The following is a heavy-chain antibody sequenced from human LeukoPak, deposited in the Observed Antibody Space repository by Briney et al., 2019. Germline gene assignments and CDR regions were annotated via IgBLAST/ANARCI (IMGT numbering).Heavy chain of an antibody. D-gene: IGHD1-26*01. J-gene: IGHJ4*02. CDR3: ARNAIRQGGSYHFDY. CDR1: AFTFTTYS. V-gene: IGHV3-21*01. Sequence: GGSLRLSCVASAFTFTTYSISWVRQAPGEGLEWVSSISISSSYIFYADAVKGRFTISRDKAKNSLYLQMNSLRPGDTAVYYCARNAIRQGGSYHFDYWGQGALVTVSS. CDR2: ISISSSYI.